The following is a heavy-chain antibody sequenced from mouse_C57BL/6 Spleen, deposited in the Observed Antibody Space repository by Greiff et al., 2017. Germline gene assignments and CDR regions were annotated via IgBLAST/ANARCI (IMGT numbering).Heavy chain of an antibody. V-gene: IGHV3-6*01. CDR1: GYSITSGYY. Sequence: EVQLQQSGPGLVKPSQSLSLTCSVTGYSITSGYYWNWIRQFPGNKLEWMGYISYDGSNNYNPSLKNRISITRDTSKNQFFLKLNSVTTEDTATYYCAREATTLYYYAMDYWGQGTSVTVSS. D-gene: IGHD5-5*01. CDR3: AREATTLYYYAMDY. J-gene: IGHJ4*01. CDR2: ISYDGSN.